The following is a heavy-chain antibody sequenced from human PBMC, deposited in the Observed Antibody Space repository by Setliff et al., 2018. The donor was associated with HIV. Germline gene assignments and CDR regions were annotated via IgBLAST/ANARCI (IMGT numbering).Heavy chain of an antibody. V-gene: IGHV4-38-2*01. D-gene: IGHD3-3*01. J-gene: IGHJ4*01. CDR1: GYSISSGYY. CDR2: IYHTGST. CDR3: APGEGVASTYYHD. Sequence: PSETLSLTCAVSGYSISSGYYWGWIRQSPGKGLEWIGEIYHTGSTNYSPSLKSRVTISVDKSKNQFSLRLNSVTAADTAVYFCAPGEGVASTYYHDWGQGTQVTVSS.